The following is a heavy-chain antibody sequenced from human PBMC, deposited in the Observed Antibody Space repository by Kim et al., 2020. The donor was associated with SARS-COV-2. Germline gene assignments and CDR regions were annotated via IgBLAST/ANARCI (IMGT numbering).Heavy chain of an antibody. D-gene: IGHD5-18*01. CDR3: ARGRIQLTSDWFDP. J-gene: IGHJ5*02. V-gene: IGHV4-59*09. Sequence: NPSLQSRVTISVDTSKNQFSLKLSSVTAADTAVYYCARGRIQLTSDWFDPWGQGTLVTVSS.